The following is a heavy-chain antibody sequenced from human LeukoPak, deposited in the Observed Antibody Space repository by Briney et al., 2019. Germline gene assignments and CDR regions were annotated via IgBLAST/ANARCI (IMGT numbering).Heavy chain of an antibody. J-gene: IGHJ4*02. Sequence: ASVKVSCKASGYTFTGYYMHWVRQAPGQGLEWMGWINPNSGGTNYAQKFQGRVTMTRDTSISTAYIELSRLRSDDTAVYYCAREHCSGGSCYLPSGYWGQGTLVTVSS. CDR2: INPNSGGT. V-gene: IGHV1-2*02. D-gene: IGHD2-15*01. CDR3: AREHCSGGSCYLPSGY. CDR1: GYTFTGYY.